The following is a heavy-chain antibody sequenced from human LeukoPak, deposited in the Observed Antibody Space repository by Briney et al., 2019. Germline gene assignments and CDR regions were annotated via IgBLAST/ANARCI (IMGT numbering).Heavy chain of an antibody. Sequence: ASVKVSCKASGYSFTGHYMHWVRQAPGQGLEWMGWINPNSGGTNYAQKFQGRVTMTRDTSISTAYMELSRLRSDDTAVYYCAVDSSGYYNWFDPWGQGTLVTVSS. CDR1: GYSFTGHY. V-gene: IGHV1-2*02. J-gene: IGHJ5*02. CDR2: INPNSGGT. CDR3: AVDSSGYYNWFDP. D-gene: IGHD3-22*01.